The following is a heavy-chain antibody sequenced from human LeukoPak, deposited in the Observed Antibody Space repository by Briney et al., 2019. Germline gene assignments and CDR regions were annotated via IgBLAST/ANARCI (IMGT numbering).Heavy chain of an antibody. J-gene: IGHJ4*02. CDR3: ANSFGGVIAPEY. V-gene: IGHV3-21*01. Sequence: GGSLRLSCAASGFTFSSSSMNWVRQAPGKGLEWVSSISGSSTYIYYADSVKGRFTISRDNAKKSPYLQMNSLRAEDTAVYYCANSFGGVIAPEYWGQGTLVTVSS. D-gene: IGHD3-16*02. CDR1: GFTFSSSS. CDR2: ISGSSTYI.